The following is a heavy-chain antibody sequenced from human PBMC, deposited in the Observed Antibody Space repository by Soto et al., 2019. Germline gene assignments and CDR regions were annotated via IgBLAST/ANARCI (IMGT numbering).Heavy chain of an antibody. CDR3: ARRVATRQMGYYFDY. Sequence: SETLSLTCTVSGGSISSYYWSLIRQPPGKGLEWIGYIYYSGSTNYNPSLKSRVTTSVDTSKNQFSLKLSSVTAADTAVYYCARRVATRQMGYYFDYWGQGTLVTVSS. J-gene: IGHJ4*02. V-gene: IGHV4-59*01. CDR1: GGSISSYY. D-gene: IGHD6-6*01. CDR2: IYYSGST.